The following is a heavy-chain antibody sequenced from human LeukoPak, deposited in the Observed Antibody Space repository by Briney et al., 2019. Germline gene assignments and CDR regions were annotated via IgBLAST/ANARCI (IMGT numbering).Heavy chain of an antibody. CDR3: ARKGSGYDLGEDAFDI. D-gene: IGHD5-12*01. V-gene: IGHV4-61*01. CDR2: IYYSGST. Sequence: SETLSLTCTVSGGSVSSGSYYWSWIRQPPGKGLEWIGYIYYSGSTNYNPSLKSRVTISVDTSKNQFSLKLSSVTAADTAVYYCARKGSGYDLGEDAFDIWGQGTMVTVPS. J-gene: IGHJ3*02. CDR1: GGSVSSGSYY.